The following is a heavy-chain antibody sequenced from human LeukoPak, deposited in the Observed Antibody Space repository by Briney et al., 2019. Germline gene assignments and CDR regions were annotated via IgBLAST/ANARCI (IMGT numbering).Heavy chain of an antibody. J-gene: IGHJ4*02. D-gene: IGHD6-13*01. CDR3: AGARIALDY. CDR1: GDSISSSGYY. V-gene: IGHV4-31*03. CDR2: IYYSGST. Sequence: SETLSLTCTLSGDSISSSGYYWSWIRQHPGKGLEWIGYIYYSGSTYYNPSLKSRVTISVDTSKNQFSLKLSSVTAADTAVYYCAGARIALDYWGQGTLVTVSS.